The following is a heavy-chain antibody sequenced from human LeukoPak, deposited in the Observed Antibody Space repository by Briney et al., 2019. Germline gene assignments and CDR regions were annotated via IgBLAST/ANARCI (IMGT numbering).Heavy chain of an antibody. CDR2: INSDGSST. CDR3: ARALFLGDWFDP. V-gene: IGHV3-74*01. Sequence: GGSLRLSCAASGFTFSTYWMHWVRQAPGKGLVWVSRINSDGSSTSYADSVKDRFTISRDNAKSTLYLQMNSLRAEDTAVYYCARALFLGDWFDPWGQGTLVTVSS. D-gene: IGHD3-16*01. J-gene: IGHJ5*02. CDR1: GFTFSTYW.